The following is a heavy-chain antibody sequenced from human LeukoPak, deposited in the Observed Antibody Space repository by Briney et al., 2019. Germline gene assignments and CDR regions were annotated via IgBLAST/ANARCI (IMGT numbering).Heavy chain of an antibody. D-gene: IGHD4-17*01. CDR2: IYWDDDK. CDR1: GFSLNTSGVG. J-gene: IGHJ4*02. V-gene: IGHV2-5*02. CDR3: AHYDYGDSPTVDYFDY. Sequence: ESGPTLVKPTQTLTLSCTVSGFSLNTSGVGVAWIRQPPGKALEWLVLIYWDDDKRYSPSLKSRITITKDTSKNQVVLTMTNMDPVDTATYYCAHYDYGDSPTVDYFDYWGQGTLVTVSS.